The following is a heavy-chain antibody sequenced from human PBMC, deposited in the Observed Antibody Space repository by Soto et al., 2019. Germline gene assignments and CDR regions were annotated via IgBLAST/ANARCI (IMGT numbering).Heavy chain of an antibody. D-gene: IGHD3-3*01. CDR1: GASVSSGSYQ. Sequence: PSETLSLTCAVSGASVSSGSYQWSWIRQSPGKGLEWIGFISFTGSTNSNPSLKSRVTFSVDASKNHFSLKLTSVTAADTALYFCARLQFYDFWSGSDPLDVWGQWTTVTVS. CDR3: ARLQFYDFWSGSDPLDV. V-gene: IGHV4-61*01. CDR2: ISFTGST. J-gene: IGHJ6*02.